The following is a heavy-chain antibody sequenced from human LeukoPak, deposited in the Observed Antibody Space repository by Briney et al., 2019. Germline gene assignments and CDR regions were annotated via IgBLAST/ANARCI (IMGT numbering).Heavy chain of an antibody. J-gene: IGHJ4*02. Sequence: SETLSLTCTVSGGSISSNSNYWAWIRQPPGKGLEWIGEIFHGGSTIFNPSLKSRVTMSVDRSKNQFSLNLSSVTAADTAVYYCARGEDHGSGTVHFDYWGQGTLVTVSS. CDR1: GGSISSNSNY. V-gene: IGHV4-39*07. CDR2: IFHGGST. CDR3: ARGEDHGSGTVHFDY. D-gene: IGHD3-10*01.